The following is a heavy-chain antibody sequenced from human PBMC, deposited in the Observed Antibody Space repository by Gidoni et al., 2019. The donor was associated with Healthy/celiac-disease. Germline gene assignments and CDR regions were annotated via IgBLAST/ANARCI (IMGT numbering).Heavy chain of an antibody. D-gene: IGHD3-22*01. Sequence: QVQLLASGGGVVQPGRSLRLSCAASGFTFSTYGMHWVRQAPGKGLEWVALISYDGSNKNYADSVKGRFTISRDNSKNTLYLQMNSLRAEDTAVHYCVKGSDSSGYFALDNWGQGTLVTVSS. V-gene: IGHV3-30*18. CDR1: GFTFSTYG. CDR2: ISYDGSNK. J-gene: IGHJ4*02. CDR3: VKGSDSSGYFALDN.